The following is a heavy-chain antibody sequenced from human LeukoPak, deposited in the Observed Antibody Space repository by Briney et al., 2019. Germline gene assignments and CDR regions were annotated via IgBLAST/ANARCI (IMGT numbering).Heavy chain of an antibody. CDR2: IKPDGSEG. CDR3: AKDQPKYSGSSRPPEYYFDY. D-gene: IGHD1-26*01. V-gene: IGHV3-7*01. CDR1: GFTFSDYW. Sequence: PGGSLRLSCAASGFTFSDYWMSWVRQTPEKGLQWVANIKPDGSEGYFINSVKGRFTISRDNAKNSLYLQMNSLRAEDTAVYYCAKDQPKYSGSSRPPEYYFDYWGQGTLVTVSS. J-gene: IGHJ4*02.